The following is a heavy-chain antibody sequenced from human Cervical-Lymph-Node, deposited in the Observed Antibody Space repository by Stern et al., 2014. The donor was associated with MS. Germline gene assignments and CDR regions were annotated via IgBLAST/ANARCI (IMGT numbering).Heavy chain of an antibody. CDR3: ARELSGMYGMDV. CDR2: IYYRGPP. Sequence: QLVETGPGLVKPSQTLSLTCTVSGGSINNGDYYWSWVRQHPGKGLEWLGYIYYRGPPYYNPSPKGRLPISVDTSKRHFSLKLTSVTAADTAVYYCARELSGMYGMDVWGQGTTVTVSS. CDR1: GGSINNGDYY. D-gene: IGHD1-1*01. J-gene: IGHJ6*02. V-gene: IGHV4-31*03.